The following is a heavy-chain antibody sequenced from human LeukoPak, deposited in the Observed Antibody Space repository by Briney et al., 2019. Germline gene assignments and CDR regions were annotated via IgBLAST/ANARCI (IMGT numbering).Heavy chain of an antibody. CDR3: ARDYDSSGYYYSDY. D-gene: IGHD3-22*01. CDR2: IKQDGSEK. CDR1: GFTFSSYW. J-gene: IGHJ4*02. V-gene: IGHV3-7*01. Sequence: GGSLRLSCAASGFTFSSYWMSWVRQAPGKGLEWVANIKQDGSEKYYVDSVKGRFTISRDNAKNSLYLQMNSLRAEDTAVYYCARDYDSSGYYYSDYWGQGTLVAVSS.